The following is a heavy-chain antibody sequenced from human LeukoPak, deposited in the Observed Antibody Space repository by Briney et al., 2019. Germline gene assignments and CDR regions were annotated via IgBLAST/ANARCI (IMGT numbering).Heavy chain of an antibody. CDR2: IYYSGST. D-gene: IGHD3-9*01. CDR3: ARAHILTGPFDY. Sequence: SETLSLTCTVSGGSISSYYWSWIRQPPGKGLEWIGYIYYSGSTNYNPSLKSRVTISVDTSKNQFSLKLSSVTAADTAVYYCARAHILTGPFDYWGQGTLVTVSS. J-gene: IGHJ4*02. V-gene: IGHV4-59*01. CDR1: GGSISSYY.